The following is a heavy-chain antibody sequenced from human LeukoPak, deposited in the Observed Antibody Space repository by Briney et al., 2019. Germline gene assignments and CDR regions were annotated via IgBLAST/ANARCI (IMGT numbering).Heavy chain of an antibody. Sequence: LETLSLTCTVSGGSISSSSYYWGWIRQPPGKGLEWIGSIYYSGSTYYNPSLKSRVTISVDTSKNQFSLKLSSVTAADTAVYYCAIAGYSYGTALFDYWGQGTLVTVSS. CDR1: GGSISSSSYY. CDR3: AIAGYSYGTALFDY. D-gene: IGHD5-18*01. V-gene: IGHV4-39*01. J-gene: IGHJ4*02. CDR2: IYYSGST.